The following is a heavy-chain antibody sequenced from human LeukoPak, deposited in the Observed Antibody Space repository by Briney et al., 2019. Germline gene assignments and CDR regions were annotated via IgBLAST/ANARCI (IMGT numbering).Heavy chain of an antibody. J-gene: IGHJ3*02. D-gene: IGHD1-26*01. Sequence: PSETLSLTCTVSADSISSGYYWGWIRQPPGKGLEWIGSIYHSGSTYYNPSLKSRVTISVDTSKNQFSLKLSSVTAADTAVYYCARHDPIVGTPDAFDIWGQGTMVTVSS. CDR2: IYHSGST. V-gene: IGHV4-38-2*02. CDR1: ADSISSGYY. CDR3: ARHDPIVGTPDAFDI.